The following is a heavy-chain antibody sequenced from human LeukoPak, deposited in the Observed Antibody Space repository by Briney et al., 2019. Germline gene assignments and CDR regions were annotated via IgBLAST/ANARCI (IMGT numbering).Heavy chain of an antibody. CDR1: GGRISCGTYY. CDR2: IYYSGST. Sequence: SETLSLTCIVSGGRISCGTYYWGWIRQPPGKCLEWIGNIYYSGSTYYNPSLKSRVTMSIDTSNNQFSLKLSSVTAADTAVYYCARYLGYYYYYMDVWGKGTTVTVSS. V-gene: IGHV4-39*01. D-gene: IGHD3-16*01. J-gene: IGHJ6*03. CDR3: ARYLGYYYYYMDV.